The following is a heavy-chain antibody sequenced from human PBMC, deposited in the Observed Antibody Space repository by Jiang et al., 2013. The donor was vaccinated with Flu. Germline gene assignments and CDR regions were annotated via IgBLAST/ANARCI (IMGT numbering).Heavy chain of an antibody. J-gene: IGHJ3*01. CDR3: ARATAVTNAFDF. V-gene: IGHV6-1*01. CDR1: GDSVSSNSVA. D-gene: IGHD6-19*01. CDR2: TYYRSKWYN. Sequence: SQTLSLTCAISGDSVSSNSVAWNWLRQSPSRGLEWLGRTYYRSKWYNDYVVSVKSRITINPDTSKNQFSLQLNSVTPEDTAVYYCARATAVTNAFDFWGQGTNGQRLL.